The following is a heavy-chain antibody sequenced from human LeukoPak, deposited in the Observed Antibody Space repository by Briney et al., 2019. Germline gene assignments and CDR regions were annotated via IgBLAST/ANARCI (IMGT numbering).Heavy chain of an antibody. V-gene: IGHV1-18*01. Sequence: ASVKVSCKTSGYTFTSYGISWVRQAPGQGLEWMGWISAYNGNTNYAQKLQGRVTMTTDTSTSTAYMELRSLRSDDTAVYYCARGGLPGYSSSWYGSDIWGQGTMVTVSS. J-gene: IGHJ3*02. CDR3: ARGGLPGYSSSWYGSDI. D-gene: IGHD6-13*01. CDR1: GYTFTSYG. CDR2: ISAYNGNT.